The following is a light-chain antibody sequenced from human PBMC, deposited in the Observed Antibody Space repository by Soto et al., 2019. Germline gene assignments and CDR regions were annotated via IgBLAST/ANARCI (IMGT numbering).Light chain of an antibody. J-gene: IGLJ1*01. V-gene: IGLV2-14*01. CDR2: GVT. CDR1: GSDIGAYNY. CDR3: CSYAGSYTLYV. Sequence: QSVLTQPASVSGSPGQSITISCTGSGSDIGAYNYVSWYQQHPGKAPKLLIHGVTRRPSGVSSRFSASKSAYTASLTISGLHAEDESKYYCCSYAGSYTLYVFGPGTKVTVL.